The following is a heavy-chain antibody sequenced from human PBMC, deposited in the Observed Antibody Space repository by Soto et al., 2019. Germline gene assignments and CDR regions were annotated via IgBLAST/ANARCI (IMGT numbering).Heavy chain of an antibody. J-gene: IGHJ4*02. V-gene: IGHV3-30*18. CDR1: GFTFSSFG. D-gene: IGHD4-17*01. CDR2: LSYDGSKE. CDR3: AKRLLRGTTLSVLDY. Sequence: GSLRLSCAASGFTFSSFGMHWVRQAPGKGLEWVALLSYDGSKEYYADSVKGRLSVSRDNSKNTLYLQMNSLRVEDTAVYFCAKRLLRGTTLSVLDYWGRGTLVTVSS.